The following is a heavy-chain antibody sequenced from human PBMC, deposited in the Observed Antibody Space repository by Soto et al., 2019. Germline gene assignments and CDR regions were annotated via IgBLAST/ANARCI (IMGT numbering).Heavy chain of an antibody. CDR1: GASMTNNW. J-gene: IGHJ4*02. CDR3: ASRDPGTSVDY. V-gene: IGHV4-4*02. CDR2: IYRTGST. Sequence: SETLSLTCTVSGASMTNNWWTWVRQPPGQGLEWIGEIYRTGSTNYNPSLKSRVTISLDKSENQFSLKVTSLTAADTAVYYCASRDPGTSVDYWGQGTLVTVSS. D-gene: IGHD1-7*01.